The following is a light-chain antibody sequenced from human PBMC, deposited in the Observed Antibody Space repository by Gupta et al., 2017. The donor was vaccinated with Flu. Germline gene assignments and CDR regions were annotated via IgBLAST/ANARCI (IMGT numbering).Light chain of an antibody. V-gene: IGKV1-9*01. CDR3: QQLNSFPLIT. Sequence: DIQLTQSPSLLSASVGDRVTITCRSSQGISSYLAWYQQKPGKAPKLLIYLASTLQSGVPSRFSGSGSGTEFSLTISSLQPEDFAIYYCQQLNSFPLITFGQGTRLDIK. CDR1: QGISSY. J-gene: IGKJ5*01. CDR2: LAS.